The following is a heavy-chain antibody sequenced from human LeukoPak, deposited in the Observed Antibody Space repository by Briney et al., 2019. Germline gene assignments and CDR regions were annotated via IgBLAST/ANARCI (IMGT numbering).Heavy chain of an antibody. CDR3: AKDHTLRLGELSLLDY. V-gene: IGHV3-23*01. CDR1: GFTVSSYE. CDR2: ISGSSGNT. D-gene: IGHD3-16*02. Sequence: GGSLRLSCAASGFTVSSYEMNWVRQAPGKGLEWVSAISGSSGNTYYADSVKGRFTISRDNSKNTLYLQMNSLRAEDTAVYYCAKDHTLRLGELSLLDYWGQGTLVTVSS. J-gene: IGHJ4*02.